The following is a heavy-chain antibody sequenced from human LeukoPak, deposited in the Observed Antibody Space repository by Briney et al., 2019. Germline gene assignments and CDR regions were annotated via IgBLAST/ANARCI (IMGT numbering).Heavy chain of an antibody. CDR2: IRSKAYGGTT. V-gene: IGHV3-49*04. D-gene: IGHD1-7*01. CDR3: TSQYNWNYPVDY. J-gene: IGHJ4*02. Sequence: PGGSLRLSCSASGFSFSGAWMSWVRQAPGKGLEWVGFIRSKAYGGTTEYAASVKGRFTISRDDSKSIAYLQMNSLKTEDTAVYYCTSQYNWNYPVDYWGQGTLVTVSS. CDR1: GFSFSGAW.